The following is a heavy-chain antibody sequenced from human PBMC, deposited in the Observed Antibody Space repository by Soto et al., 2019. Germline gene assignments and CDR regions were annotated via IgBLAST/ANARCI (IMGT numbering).Heavy chain of an antibody. CDR3: ARGEGSSYDRLYNWFDP. CDR2: INSDGSSI. D-gene: IGHD6-13*01. Sequence: GGSLRLSCAASGFTFSSYWMHWVRQAPGKGLVWVSRINSDGSSISYADSVKGRFTISRDNAKNTLYLQMNSLRAEDTAVYYCARGEGSSYDRLYNWFDPWGQGTLVTVSS. J-gene: IGHJ5*02. V-gene: IGHV3-74*01. CDR1: GFTFSSYW.